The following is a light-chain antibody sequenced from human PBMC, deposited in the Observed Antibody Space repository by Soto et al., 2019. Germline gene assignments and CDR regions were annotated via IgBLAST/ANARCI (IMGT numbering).Light chain of an antibody. CDR2: GAS. CDR3: QQYGRSPPT. CDR1: QSVSSY. V-gene: IGKV3-20*01. Sequence: EIVLTQSPGTLSLSPGERATLSCRASQSVSSYLAWYQQKPGQAPRLLIYGASSRATGIPDRFSGSGSGTDFTLTISRLEPEDYAVYYCQQYGRSPPTFGQGTKVDIK. J-gene: IGKJ1*01.